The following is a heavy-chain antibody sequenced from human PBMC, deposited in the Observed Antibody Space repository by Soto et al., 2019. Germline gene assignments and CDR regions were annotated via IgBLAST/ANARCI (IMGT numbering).Heavy chain of an antibody. CDR1: GFTFSSYS. CDR2: ISSSSSTI. Sequence: GFLRLFCAAYGFTFSSYSMNSVRQAPGKGLEWVSYISSSSSTIYYADSVKGRFTISRDNAKNSLYLQMNSLRDEDTAVYYGARDGIAAGGYYYYGMDVWGQGTTVTVSS. J-gene: IGHJ6*02. CDR3: ARDGIAAGGYYYYGMDV. D-gene: IGHD6-13*01. V-gene: IGHV3-48*02.